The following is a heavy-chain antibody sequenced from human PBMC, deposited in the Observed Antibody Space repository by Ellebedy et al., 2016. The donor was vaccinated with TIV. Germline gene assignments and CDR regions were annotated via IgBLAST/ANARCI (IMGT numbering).Heavy chain of an antibody. CDR3: ARVVWQLPVSYAFDT. CDR2: ISYSGST. CDR1: GGSISPYY. J-gene: IGHJ3*02. Sequence: MPSETLSLTCTVSGGSISPYYWSWIRQPPGKGLEWIGYISYSGSTNYNPSLQSRVTISVDASKNQFSLKLTSVTAADTAVYYCARVVWQLPVSYAFDTWGQGTVVTVSS. D-gene: IGHD2-15*01. V-gene: IGHV4-59*01.